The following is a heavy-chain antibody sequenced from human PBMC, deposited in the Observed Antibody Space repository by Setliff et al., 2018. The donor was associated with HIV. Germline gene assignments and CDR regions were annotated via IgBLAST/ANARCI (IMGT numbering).Heavy chain of an antibody. CDR3: ARLRYGSGIPLDV. Sequence: SETLSLTCTVSGDSITNDDYYWGWIRQPPGKGLEWIGSIYYSGSTYYNPSLKSRVTISVDTSKNQFSLKLSSVTAADTAVYYCARLRYGSGIPLDVWGTGISVTVSS. CDR2: IYYSGST. CDR1: GDSITNDDYY. V-gene: IGHV4-39*01. D-gene: IGHD3-10*01. J-gene: IGHJ6*04.